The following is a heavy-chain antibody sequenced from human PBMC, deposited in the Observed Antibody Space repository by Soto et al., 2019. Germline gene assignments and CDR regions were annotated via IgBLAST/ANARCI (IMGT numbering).Heavy chain of an antibody. CDR3: ARHIRGNSCMDV. J-gene: IGHJ6*02. V-gene: IGHV4-39*01. CDR2: IYYSGST. CDR1: GGSISSSSYY. Sequence: QLQLQESGPGLVKPSETLSLTCTVSGGSISSSSYYWGWIRQPPGKGLECIGSIYYSGSTSYNPSLKNRVTISVDTSKNQFSLKLSSVTAADTAVYYCARHIRGNSCMDVWGQGTTVTVSS. D-gene: IGHD2-21*01.